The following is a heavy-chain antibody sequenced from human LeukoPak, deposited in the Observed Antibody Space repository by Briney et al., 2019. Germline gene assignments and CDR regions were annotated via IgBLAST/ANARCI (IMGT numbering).Heavy chain of an antibody. CDR1: GYTFTSYV. D-gene: IGHD6-13*01. CDR2: INAGNGNT. Sequence: GASVKVSCEASGYTFTSYVMHWVRQAPGQRLEWMGWINAGNGNTKYSQKFQGRVTITRDTSTSTAYMELRSLRSDDTAVYYCAREMVGEAAALGMDVWGQGTTVTVSS. CDR3: AREMVGEAAALGMDV. J-gene: IGHJ6*02. V-gene: IGHV1-3*01.